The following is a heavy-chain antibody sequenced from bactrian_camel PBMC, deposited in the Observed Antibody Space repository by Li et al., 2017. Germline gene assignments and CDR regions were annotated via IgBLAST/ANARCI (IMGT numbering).Heavy chain of an antibody. CDR3: AAVAFDCPVRWTTPNFFDY. CDR2: IEGDGSGTT. CDR1: GNTASSNR. V-gene: IGHV3S26*01. D-gene: IGHD2*01. J-gene: IGHJ6*01. Sequence: QVQLVESGGSSVQAGGSLRVSCAASGNTASSNRMAWFRQAPGNMREGIARIEGDGSGTTTYADSVRGRFTISYDPDAKTLSLQMDSLKPDDSGVYYCAAVAFDCPVRWTTPNFFDYWGQGTQVTV.